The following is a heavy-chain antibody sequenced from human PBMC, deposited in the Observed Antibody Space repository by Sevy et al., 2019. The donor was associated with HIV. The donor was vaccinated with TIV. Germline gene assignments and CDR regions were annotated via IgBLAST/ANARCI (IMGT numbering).Heavy chain of an antibody. CDR1: GFTFSSYS. CDR3: ARESQETIFGVVIIPGRYYYYMDV. Sequence: GGSLRLSCAASGFTFSSYSMNWVRQAPGKGLEWVSSISSSSSYIYYADSVKGRFTISRDNAKNSLYLQMNSLRVEDTAVYYCARESQETIFGVVIIPGRYYYYMDVWGKGTTVTVSS. D-gene: IGHD3-3*01. CDR2: ISSSSSYI. V-gene: IGHV3-21*01. J-gene: IGHJ6*03.